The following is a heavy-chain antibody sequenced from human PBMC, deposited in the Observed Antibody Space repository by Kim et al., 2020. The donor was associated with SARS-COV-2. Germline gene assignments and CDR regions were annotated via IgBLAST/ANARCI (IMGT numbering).Heavy chain of an antibody. CDR1: GYIFTSFY. J-gene: IGHJ6*02. Sequence: ASVKVSCKASGYIFTSFYMHWVRQAPGQGLDWMGMINPATGTTSAAQKFQGRVTMTSDTSTSTVYMELSSLTPDDTAVYYCARGEEATYCSGGNCFYSGMDVWGQGTAVTVSS. V-gene: IGHV1-46*01. D-gene: IGHD2-8*02. CDR3: ARGEEATYCSGGNCFYSGMDV. CDR2: INPATGTT.